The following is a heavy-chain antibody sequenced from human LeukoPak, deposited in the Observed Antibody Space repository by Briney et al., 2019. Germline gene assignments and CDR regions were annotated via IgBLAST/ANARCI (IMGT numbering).Heavy chain of an antibody. CDR1: GFTVSSNY. CDR3: AKGGDSSGCPLY. V-gene: IGHV3-66*01. J-gene: IGHJ4*02. CDR2: IYSGGST. Sequence: GGSLRLSCAASGFTVSSNYMSWVRQAPGKGLEWVSVIYSGGSTYYADSVKGRFTISRDNSKNTVYLQMNSVRPEDTAVYYCAKGGDSSGCPLYWGQGTPVTVSS. D-gene: IGHD6-19*01.